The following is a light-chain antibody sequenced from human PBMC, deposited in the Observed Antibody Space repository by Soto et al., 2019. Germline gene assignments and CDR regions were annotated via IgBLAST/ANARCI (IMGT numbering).Light chain of an antibody. CDR2: LGS. V-gene: IGKV2-28*01. CDR3: MQALQTPLA. J-gene: IGKJ1*01. CDR1: QSLLHSNGYNY. Sequence: DIVMTQSPLSLPVTPGEPASISCRSSQSLLHSNGYNYLDWYLQKPGQSPQLLIYLGSNRASGVADRFSGSGSGTDFTLKISRVEAEDGGVYYCMQALQTPLAFGQGTKVEIK.